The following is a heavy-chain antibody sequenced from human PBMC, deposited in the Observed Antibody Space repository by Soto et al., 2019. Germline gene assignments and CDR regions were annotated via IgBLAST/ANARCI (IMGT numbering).Heavy chain of an antibody. CDR3: ARQYGDYVRGAFDI. CDR1: GGSISSYY. CDR2: IYYSGST. V-gene: IGHV4-59*01. D-gene: IGHD4-17*01. J-gene: IGHJ3*02. Sequence: QVQLQESGPGLVKPSETLSLTCTVSGGSISSYYWSWIRQPPGKGLEWIGYIYYSGSTNYNPSLKSRGTISVDTSKNQFSLKLSSVTAADTAVYYCARQYGDYVRGAFDIWGQGTMVTVSS.